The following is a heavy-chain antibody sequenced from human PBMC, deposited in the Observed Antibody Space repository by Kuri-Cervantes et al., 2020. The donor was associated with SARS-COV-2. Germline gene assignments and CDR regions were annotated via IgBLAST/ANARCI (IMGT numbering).Heavy chain of an antibody. CDR2: INHSGST. V-gene: IGHV4-34*01. J-gene: IGHJ3*02. Sequence: SCAVYGGSFSGYYWSWIRQPPGKGLEWIGEINHSGSTNYNPSLKSRVTISVDTSKNQFSLKLSSVTAADTAVYYCARHRYMIYDAFDIWGQGTMVTVSS. CDR3: ARHRYMIYDAFDI. D-gene: IGHD3/OR15-3a*01. CDR1: GGSFSGYY.